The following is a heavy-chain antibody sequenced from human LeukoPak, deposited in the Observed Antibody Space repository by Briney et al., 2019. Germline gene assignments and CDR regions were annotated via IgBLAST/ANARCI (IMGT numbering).Heavy chain of an antibody. CDR2: INHSGST. D-gene: IGHD4-17*01. Sequence: SETLSLTCAVYGGSFSGYYWSWIRQPPGKGLEWIGEINHSGSTNYNPSLKSRVTLSVDTSKNQFSLKLSSVTAADTAVYYCARGATVNPFDYWGQGTLVTVSS. J-gene: IGHJ4*02. CDR1: GGSFSGYY. V-gene: IGHV4-34*01. CDR3: ARGATVNPFDY.